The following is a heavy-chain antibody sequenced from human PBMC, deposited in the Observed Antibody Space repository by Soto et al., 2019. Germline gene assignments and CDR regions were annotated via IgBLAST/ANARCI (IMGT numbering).Heavy chain of an antibody. CDR1: GYTFTSYD. V-gene: IGHV1-8*01. D-gene: IGHD5-12*01. Sequence: ASVKVSCKASGYTFTSYDIDWVRQATGQGLEWMGWMNPNSGNTGYAQKFQGRVTMTRNTSISTAYMELSSLRSEDTAVYYCAFCFSGYVRGAFDIWGQGTMVTVS. CDR3: AFCFSGYVRGAFDI. CDR2: MNPNSGNT. J-gene: IGHJ3*02.